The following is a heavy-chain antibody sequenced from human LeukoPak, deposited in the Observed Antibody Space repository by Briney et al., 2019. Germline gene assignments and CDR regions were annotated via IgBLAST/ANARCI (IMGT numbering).Heavy chain of an antibody. V-gene: IGHV3-23*01. CDR2: ISGSGGST. CDR1: GFTFSSYA. CDR3: AKDPGYSSGWYTGFGDY. J-gene: IGHJ4*02. Sequence: PGGSLRLSCAASGFTFSSYAMSWVRQAPGKGLERVSAISGSGGSTYYADSVKGRFTISRDNSKNTLYLQMNSLRAEDTAVYYCAKDPGYSSGWYTGFGDYWGQGTLVTVSS. D-gene: IGHD6-19*01.